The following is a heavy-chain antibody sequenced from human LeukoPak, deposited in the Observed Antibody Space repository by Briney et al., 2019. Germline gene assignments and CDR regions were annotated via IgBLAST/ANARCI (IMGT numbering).Heavy chain of an antibody. V-gene: IGHV5-51*01. Sequence: GESLQISCKGSGSSFTNYWIGWVRQMPGKGLEWMGIIYPDDSDTRPSPTFQGQVTISADKSISTAYLQWSSLGASDTAMYYCARLRGATMPNPFDYWGQGTLVTVSS. CDR1: GSSFTNYW. D-gene: IGHD1-26*01. CDR2: IYPDDSDT. J-gene: IGHJ4*02. CDR3: ARLRGATMPNPFDY.